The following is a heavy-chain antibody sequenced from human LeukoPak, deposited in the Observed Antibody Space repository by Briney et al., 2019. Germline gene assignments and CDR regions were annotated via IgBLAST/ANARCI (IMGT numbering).Heavy chain of an antibody. Sequence: SETLSLTCAVYGGSFSGYYWSWIRQPPGKGLEWIGEINHSGSTNYNPSLKSRVTISVDTSKNQFSLKLSSMTAADTAVYYCARAHNKGVWFDHWGQGTLVTVSS. CDR2: INHSGST. CDR3: ARAHNKGVWFDH. D-gene: IGHD1-1*01. CDR1: GGSFSGYY. J-gene: IGHJ5*02. V-gene: IGHV4-34*01.